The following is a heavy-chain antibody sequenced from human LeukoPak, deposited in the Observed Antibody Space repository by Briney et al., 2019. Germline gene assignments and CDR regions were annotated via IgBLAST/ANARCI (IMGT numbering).Heavy chain of an antibody. CDR1: GYTLTELS. V-gene: IGHV1-24*01. J-gene: IGHJ6*02. D-gene: IGHD1-7*01. CDR3: ATPPGITGTYGTDYYGMDV. Sequence: ASVKVSCKVSGYTLTELSMHWVRQAPGKGLEWMGGFDPEDGETIYVQKLQGRVTMTEDTSTDTAYMELSSLRSEDTAVYYCATPPGITGTYGTDYYGMDVWVQGTTVTVSS. CDR2: FDPEDGET.